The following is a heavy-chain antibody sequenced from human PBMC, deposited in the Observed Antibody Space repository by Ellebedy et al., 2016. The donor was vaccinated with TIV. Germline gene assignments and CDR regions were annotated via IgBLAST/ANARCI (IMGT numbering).Heavy chain of an antibody. CDR3: ARRSPETNIDY. CDR2: INHGGGT. D-gene: IGHD2-8*01. CDR1: GGSFSGYY. Sequence: SETLSLTXAVYGGSFSGYYWSWIRQPPGRGLEWIGEINHGGGTYYNPSLKSRVTMSVDTSKSQFSLRLTSVTAADTAVYYCARRSPETNIDYWGQGTRVTVSS. J-gene: IGHJ4*02. V-gene: IGHV4-34*01.